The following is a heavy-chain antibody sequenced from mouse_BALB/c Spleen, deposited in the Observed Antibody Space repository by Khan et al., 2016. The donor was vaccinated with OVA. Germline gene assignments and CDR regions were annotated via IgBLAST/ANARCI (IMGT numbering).Heavy chain of an antibody. J-gene: IGHJ3*01. V-gene: IGHV1-80*01. D-gene: IGHD1-2*01. Sequence: QVQLKESGAELVRPGSSVKISCKDSVSAFSNYWMNWVKQRPGQGLEWIGHIYPGDGDTSFNGKFRGKATLTADKSSSTAYMQLSSLTSEDSAVYFCARGGYGYFAYWGQGTLVTVSA. CDR1: VSAFSNYW. CDR3: ARGGYGYFAY. CDR2: IYPGDGDT.